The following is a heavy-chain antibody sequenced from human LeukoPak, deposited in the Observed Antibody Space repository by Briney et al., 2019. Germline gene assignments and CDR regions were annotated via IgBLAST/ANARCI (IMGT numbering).Heavy chain of an antibody. CDR1: GFTFNSYW. V-gene: IGHV3-7*03. J-gene: IGHJ3*02. Sequence: GGSLRLSCAASGFTFNSYWMSWVRQAPGKGLEWVANIKQDGSETYYVDSVKGRFTISRDNSKNTLYLQMNSLRAEDTAVYYCAKSITVTTRNAFDIWGQGTMVTVSS. CDR2: IKQDGSET. D-gene: IGHD4-17*01. CDR3: AKSITVTTRNAFDI.